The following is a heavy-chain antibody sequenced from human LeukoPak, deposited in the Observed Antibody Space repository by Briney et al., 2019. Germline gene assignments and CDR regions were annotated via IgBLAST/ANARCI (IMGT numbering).Heavy chain of an antibody. CDR3: ARAPPSGQLWSPPNY. CDR1: GYTFTSYY. V-gene: IGHV1-46*03. Sequence: GASVKVSCKAYGYTFTSYYMHWVRQAPGQGLEWMGIINPSGGSTSYAQKFQGRVTMTRDTSTSTVYMELSSLRSEDTAVYYCARAPPSGQLWSPPNYWGQGTLVTVSS. D-gene: IGHD5-18*01. J-gene: IGHJ4*02. CDR2: INPSGGST.